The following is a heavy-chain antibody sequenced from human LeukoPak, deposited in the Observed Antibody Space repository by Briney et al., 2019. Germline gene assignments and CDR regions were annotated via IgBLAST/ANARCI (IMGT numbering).Heavy chain of an antibody. Sequence: PGGSLRLSCAASGFTFGTYGRCWVRQAPGKGLEWVALIWYDGSNKSYADSVKGRFTISRDNYKNTLYLQMNSLRAEDTAVYYCAREDSTVTTGFYYGMDVWGQGTTVTVSS. CDR1: GFTFGTYG. CDR3: AREDSTVTTGFYYGMDV. J-gene: IGHJ6*02. CDR2: IWYDGSNK. V-gene: IGHV3-33*01. D-gene: IGHD4-17*01.